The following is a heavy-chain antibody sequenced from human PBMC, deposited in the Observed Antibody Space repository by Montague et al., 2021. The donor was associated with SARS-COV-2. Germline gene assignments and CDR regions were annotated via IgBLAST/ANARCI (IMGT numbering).Heavy chain of an antibody. D-gene: IGHD3-22*01. CDR2: ISGSGSTI. V-gene: IGHV3-48*03. CDR3: ARDYDSSGYLPSYFDY. Sequence: SLRLSCAASGFTFSSYEMNWVRQALGKGLEWVSYISGSGSTIYYADSVKGRFTISRDNAKNSLYLQMNSLRAEDTAVYYCARDYDSSGYLPSYFDYWGQGTLVTVSS. J-gene: IGHJ4*02. CDR1: GFTFSSYE.